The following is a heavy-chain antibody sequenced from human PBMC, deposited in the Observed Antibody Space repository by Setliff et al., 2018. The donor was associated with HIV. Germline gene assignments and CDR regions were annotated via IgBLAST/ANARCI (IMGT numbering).Heavy chain of an antibody. D-gene: IGHD2-2*01. V-gene: IGHV4-34*01. CDR1: GGSFSDNY. Sequence: SETLSLTCAVYGGSFSDNYWSWIRQSPGKGLEWIGEINHSGRTKYSPSLRSRVSISVDTSKTQFSLKLSSVTAADTAVYYCARHGQDYQRGYYYYYMDVWGKGTTVTVSS. J-gene: IGHJ6*03. CDR2: INHSGRT. CDR3: ARHGQDYQRGYYYYYMDV.